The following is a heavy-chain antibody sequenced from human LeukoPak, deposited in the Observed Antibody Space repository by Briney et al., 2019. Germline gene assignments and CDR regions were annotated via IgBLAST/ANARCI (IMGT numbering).Heavy chain of an antibody. CDR1: GYTFTGYY. D-gene: IGHD3-22*01. J-gene: IGHJ4*02. Sequence: ASVKVSCKASGYTFTGYYMHWVRQAPGQGMEGMGRINPNSGGTNYAQKFQGRVTMTRATSISTAYMELSRLRSDDTAVHYCASSGHYYDSSGPYYFDYWGQGTLVTVSS. CDR2: INPNSGGT. V-gene: IGHV1-2*06. CDR3: ASSGHYYDSSGPYYFDY.